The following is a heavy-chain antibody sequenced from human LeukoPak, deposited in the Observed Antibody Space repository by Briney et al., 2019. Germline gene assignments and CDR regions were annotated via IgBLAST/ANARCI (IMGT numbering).Heavy chain of an antibody. V-gene: IGHV3-15*01. Sequence: GGSLRLSCAASGFTFSNAWMSWVRQAPGKGLEWVGRIKSKTDGGTTDYAAPVKGRFTISRDDSKNTLYLQMNSLRAEDTAVYYCAKDGYCSSTSCYGWFDPWGQGTLVTVSS. CDR2: IKSKTDGGTT. CDR3: AKDGYCSSTSCYGWFDP. D-gene: IGHD2-2*03. CDR1: GFTFSNAW. J-gene: IGHJ5*02.